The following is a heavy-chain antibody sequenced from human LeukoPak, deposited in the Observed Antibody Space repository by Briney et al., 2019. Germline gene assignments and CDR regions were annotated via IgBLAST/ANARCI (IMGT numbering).Heavy chain of an antibody. CDR2: ISGSGGST. Sequence: GGSLRLSCAASGFTFSSYAMSWLRQAPGKALEWVSAISGSGGSTYYADSVKGRFTISRDNSKNPLYLQMNSLRAEDTAVYYCAKDEARVAGNYFDYWGQGTLVTVSS. CDR3: AKDEARVAGNYFDY. V-gene: IGHV3-23*01. J-gene: IGHJ4*02. CDR1: GFTFSSYA. D-gene: IGHD6-19*01.